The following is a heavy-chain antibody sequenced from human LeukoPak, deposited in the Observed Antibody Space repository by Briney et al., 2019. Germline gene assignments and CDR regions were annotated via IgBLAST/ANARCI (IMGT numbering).Heavy chain of an antibody. CDR3: ARDQRPSCLGGICYSGDY. Sequence: ASVKVSCKASGGTFHSYIVTWVRQAPGQGLEWMGGIVPIIGTANYAQKFQGRVAITADDSTSTAYMELRSLRSEDTAIYYCARDQRPSCLGGICYSGDYWGQGTLVTVTS. CDR2: IVPIIGTA. V-gene: IGHV1-69*13. D-gene: IGHD2-15*01. CDR1: GGTFHSYI. J-gene: IGHJ4*02.